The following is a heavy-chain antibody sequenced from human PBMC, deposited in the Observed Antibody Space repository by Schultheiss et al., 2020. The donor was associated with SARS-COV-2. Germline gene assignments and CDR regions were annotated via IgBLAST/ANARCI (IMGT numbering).Heavy chain of an antibody. CDR1: GGTFRMYA. J-gene: IGHJ6*02. D-gene: IGHD6-19*01. V-gene: IGHV1-69*13. CDR3: AREIGSSGWGPTNYGMDV. CDR2: IIPRFGTA. Sequence: SVKVSCKAFGGTFRMYAIRWVRQAPGQGLEWMGGIIPRFGTAKYAQKFQGRVTITADESTSTAYMELSSLRSEDTAVYYCAREIGSSGWGPTNYGMDVWGQGTTVTVSS.